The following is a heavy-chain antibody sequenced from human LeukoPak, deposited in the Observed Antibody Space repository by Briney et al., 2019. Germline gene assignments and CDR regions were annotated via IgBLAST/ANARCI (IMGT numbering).Heavy chain of an antibody. Sequence: SETLSLTCAVSSGSMSSYYWSWIRQPPGKGREWSGYIYYTGVTNYSPSLKRRLTISLDTAMKQFSLKLRSVTAADTAMYYCARGGSGYPPDYWGQGTLVTVSS. V-gene: IGHV4-59*01. CDR2: IYYTGVT. CDR1: SGSMSSYY. D-gene: IGHD3-22*01. CDR3: ARGGSGYPPDY. J-gene: IGHJ4*02.